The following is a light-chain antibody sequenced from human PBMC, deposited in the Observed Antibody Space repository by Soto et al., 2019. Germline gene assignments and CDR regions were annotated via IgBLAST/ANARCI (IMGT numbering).Light chain of an antibody. Sequence: SYELTQPPSVSVAPGKTARITCGGNNIGSKSVHWYQQKPGQAPVLVIYYDSDRPSGIPERFSGSNSGNTATLTISRVEAGDEAHYYCQVWDSSSDHPDVVFGGGTKLTVL. CDR3: QVWDSSSDHPDVV. J-gene: IGLJ2*01. V-gene: IGLV3-21*04. CDR2: YDS. CDR1: NIGSKS.